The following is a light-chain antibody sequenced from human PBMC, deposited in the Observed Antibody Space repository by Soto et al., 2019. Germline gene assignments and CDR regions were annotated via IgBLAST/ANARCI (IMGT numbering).Light chain of an antibody. CDR2: GTS. CDR3: QQSFSSPTYT. J-gene: IGKJ2*01. Sequence: DIQMTQSPSSLSASVGDRVTISCRASQSISSSLRWYQQRPGKPPKLLIYGTSSLQSGVPSRFSGSGPGTDFTLTISSVQPEDFATYYCQQSFSSPTYTFGQGTKVDIK. V-gene: IGKV1-39*01. CDR1: QSISSS.